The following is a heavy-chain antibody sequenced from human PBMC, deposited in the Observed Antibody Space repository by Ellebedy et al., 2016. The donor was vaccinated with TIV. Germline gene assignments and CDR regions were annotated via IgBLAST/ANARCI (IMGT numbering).Heavy chain of an antibody. D-gene: IGHD6-13*01. Sequence: SETLSLTXAVYGGSFSGYYWSWIRQPPGKGLEWIGEINHSGSTNYNPSLKSRVTISVDTSKNQFSLKLSSVTAADTAVYYCARAPAAAGTYWGQGTLVTVSS. V-gene: IGHV4-34*01. CDR1: GGSFSGYY. CDR3: ARAPAAAGTY. J-gene: IGHJ4*02. CDR2: INHSGST.